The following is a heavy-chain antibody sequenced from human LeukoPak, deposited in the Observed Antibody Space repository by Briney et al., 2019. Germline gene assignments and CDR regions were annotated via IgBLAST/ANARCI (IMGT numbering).Heavy chain of an antibody. CDR3: ARDSSTGEADY. Sequence: SSETLSLTCTVSGYSISSGYYWGWIRQPPGKGLEWIGSIYHSGSTYYNPSLKSRVTISVDTSKNQFSLKLSSVTAADTAVYYCARDSSTGEADYWGQGTLVTVSS. J-gene: IGHJ4*02. V-gene: IGHV4-38-2*02. D-gene: IGHD7-27*01. CDR2: IYHSGST. CDR1: GYSISSGYY.